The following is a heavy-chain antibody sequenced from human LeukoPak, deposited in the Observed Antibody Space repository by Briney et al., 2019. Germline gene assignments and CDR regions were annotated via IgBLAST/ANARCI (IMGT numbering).Heavy chain of an antibody. CDR2: ISYDGSNK. J-gene: IGHJ6*02. CDR3: AKVFGSSWYDGGMDV. CDR1: GFTFSGYD. V-gene: IGHV3-30*18. D-gene: IGHD6-13*01. Sequence: GGSLRLSCAASGFTFSGYDMNWVRQAPGKGLEWVAVISYDGSNKYYADSVKGRFTISRDNSKNTLYLQMNSLRAEDTAVYYCAKVFGSSWYDGGMDVWGQGTTVTVSS.